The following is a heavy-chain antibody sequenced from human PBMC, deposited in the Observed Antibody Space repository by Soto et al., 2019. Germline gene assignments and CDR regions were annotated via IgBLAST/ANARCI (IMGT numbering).Heavy chain of an antibody. D-gene: IGHD2-21*02. CDR2: INPSGGYT. J-gene: IGHJ4*02. V-gene: IGHV1-46*03. CDR3: ARGGVIVVVTGPYDH. Sequence: ASVKVSCKASGYTFSSYYMNWVRQAPGQGLEWLGIINPSGGYTTYAQRFLGRVTMTSDTSTSTVHMELGSPTSEDTAVYYCARGGVIVVVTGPYDHWGQGTLVTVSS. CDR1: GYTFSSYY.